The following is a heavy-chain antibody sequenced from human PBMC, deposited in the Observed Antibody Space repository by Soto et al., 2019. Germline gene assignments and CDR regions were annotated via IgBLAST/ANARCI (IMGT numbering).Heavy chain of an antibody. CDR3: AGQWLAGYRAFGP. CDR1: GGSVNTNKW. J-gene: IGHJ5*01. Sequence: QVQLQESGPGLVKPSGTLSLTCAVSGGSVNTNKWWSWVRQPPGKGLEWIGEIHSSGSTNYNPSLKSRVTIVVNKTKKQLSVKLTSLTAADPALYFCAGQWLAGYRAFGPRGQGTLVTVSS. D-gene: IGHD6-19*01. V-gene: IGHV4-4*02. CDR2: IHSSGST.